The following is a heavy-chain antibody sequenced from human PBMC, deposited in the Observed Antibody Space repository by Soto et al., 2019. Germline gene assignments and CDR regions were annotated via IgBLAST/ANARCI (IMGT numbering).Heavy chain of an antibody. J-gene: IGHJ6*02. D-gene: IGHD6-13*01. Sequence: GGSLRLSCAASGFTFSSYAMSWVRQAPGKGLEWVSAISGSGGSTYYADSVKGRFTISRDNSKNTLYLQMNSLRAEDTAVYYCANGRGSSSCEDYYYYYGMDVWGQGTTVTVSS. CDR3: ANGRGSSSCEDYYYYYGMDV. CDR2: ISGSGGST. V-gene: IGHV3-23*01. CDR1: GFTFSSYA.